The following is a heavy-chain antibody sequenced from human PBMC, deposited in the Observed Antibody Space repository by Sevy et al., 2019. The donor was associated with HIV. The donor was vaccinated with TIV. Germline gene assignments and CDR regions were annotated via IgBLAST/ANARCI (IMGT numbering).Heavy chain of an antibody. V-gene: IGHV3-15*01. D-gene: IGHD1-26*01. CDR1: GFTFSNAW. Sequence: GGSLRLSCAAYGFTFSNAWMSWVRQAPGKGLEWVGRIKSKTDGGTTDYAAPVKGRFTISRDDSKNTLYLQMNSLKTEDTAVYYCTTGRWELLIDYWGQGTLVTVSS. CDR3: TTGRWELLIDY. CDR2: IKSKTDGGTT. J-gene: IGHJ4*02.